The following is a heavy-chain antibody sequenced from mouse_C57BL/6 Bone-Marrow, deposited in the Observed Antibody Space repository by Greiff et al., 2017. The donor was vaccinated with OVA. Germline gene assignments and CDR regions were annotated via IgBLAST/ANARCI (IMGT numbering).Heavy chain of an antibody. J-gene: IGHJ2*01. V-gene: IGHV2-2*01. CDR3: ARNQLGQEDYFDY. CDR1: GFSLTSYG. Sequence: QVQLKESGPGLVQPSQILSITCTVSGFSLTSYGVHWVRQSPGKGLEWLGVIWSGGSTDYNAAFISRLSISKDNSKSQVFFKMNSLQADDTAIYYCARNQLGQEDYFDYWGQGTTLTVSS. CDR2: IWSGGST. D-gene: IGHD4-1*02.